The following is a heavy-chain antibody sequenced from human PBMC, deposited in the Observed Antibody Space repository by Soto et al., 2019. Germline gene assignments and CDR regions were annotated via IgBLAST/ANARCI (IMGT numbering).Heavy chain of an antibody. Sequence: PSETPSLTYAVYGGAFSGYYWSWIRQPPGKGLEWIGEINHSGSTNYNPSLKSRLTISVDTSKNQFSLKLSSVTAADTAVYYCARGPLSLNLPDASFSSIWYSNRRLDSWCQRTLV. J-gene: IGHJ4*02. CDR1: GGAFSGYY. V-gene: IGHV4-34*01. CDR3: ARGPLSLNLPDASFSSIWYSNRRLDS. D-gene: IGHD6-13*01. CDR2: INHSGST.